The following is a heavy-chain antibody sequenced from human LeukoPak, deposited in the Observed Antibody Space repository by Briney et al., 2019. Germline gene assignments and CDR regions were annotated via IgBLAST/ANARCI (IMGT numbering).Heavy chain of an antibody. V-gene: IGHV3-15*07. Sequence: GGSLRLSCAASGFTFSSYWMNWARQAPGKGLEWVGRIKSETSGGTREYAAPVKGRFIVSRDDSKNTLFLQMNSLKIEDTALYYCTRGNSGAFEFWGQGTMVTVSS. CDR2: IKSETSGGTR. D-gene: IGHD1-7*01. CDR3: TRGNSGAFEF. CDR1: GFTFSSYW. J-gene: IGHJ3*01.